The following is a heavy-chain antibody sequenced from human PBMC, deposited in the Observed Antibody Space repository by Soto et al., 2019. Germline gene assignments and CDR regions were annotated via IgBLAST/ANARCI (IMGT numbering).Heavy chain of an antibody. D-gene: IGHD1-26*01. V-gene: IGHV3-72*01. CDR1: GLTFSDHH. Sequence: EVQLVESGGGLVQPGGSLRLACAASGLTFSDHHMDWVRQAPGKGLEWVGRIKKRADSYTTHYSASVKGRFTISRDDSRNSLYLQMDSLKTEDTPVYYCADVGPAFGLDVWGQGTTVTVSS. CDR3: ADVGPAFGLDV. CDR2: IKKRADSYTT. J-gene: IGHJ6*02.